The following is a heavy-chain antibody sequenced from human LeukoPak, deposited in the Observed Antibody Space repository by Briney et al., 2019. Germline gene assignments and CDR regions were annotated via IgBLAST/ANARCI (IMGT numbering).Heavy chain of an antibody. D-gene: IGHD1-26*01. CDR2: ISSSSSYI. CDR3: ARASGSYVDY. Sequence: GGSLRLSCAASGFTFSSYSMNWVRQAPGKGLEWVSSISSSSSYIYYADSVKGRFTISRDNAKNPLYLQMNSLRAEDTAVYYCARASGSYVDYWGQGTLVTVSS. J-gene: IGHJ4*02. CDR1: GFTFSSYS. V-gene: IGHV3-21*01.